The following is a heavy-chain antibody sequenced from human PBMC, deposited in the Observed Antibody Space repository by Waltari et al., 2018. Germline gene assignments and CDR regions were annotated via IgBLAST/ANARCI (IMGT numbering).Heavy chain of an antibody. CDR3: ARDQDYYYGMDV. Sequence: QVQLVQSGAEVKKPGASVKVSCNASGYTFTSYAMHCVRQAPGQRLEWMGWINAGNGNTKYSQKFQGRVTITRDTSASTAYMELSSLRSEDTAVYYCARDQDYYYGMDVWGQGTTVTVSS. V-gene: IGHV1-3*01. CDR2: INAGNGNT. J-gene: IGHJ6*02. CDR1: GYTFTSYA.